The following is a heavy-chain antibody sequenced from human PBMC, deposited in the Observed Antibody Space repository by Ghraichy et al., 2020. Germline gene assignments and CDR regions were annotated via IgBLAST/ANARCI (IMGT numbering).Heavy chain of an antibody. Sequence: GGSLRLSCAASGFTFSSYWMSWVRQAPGKGLEWVANIKQDGSEKYYVDSVKGRFTISRDNAKNSLYLQMNSLRAEDTAVYYCARYCSGGSCYSGWFDPWGQGTLVTVSS. CDR3: ARYCSGGSCYSGWFDP. CDR2: IKQDGSEK. J-gene: IGHJ5*02. CDR1: GFTFSSYW. D-gene: IGHD2-15*01. V-gene: IGHV3-7*03.